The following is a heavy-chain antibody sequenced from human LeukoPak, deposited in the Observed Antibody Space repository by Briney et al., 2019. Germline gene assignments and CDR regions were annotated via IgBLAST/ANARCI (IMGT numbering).Heavy chain of an antibody. D-gene: IGHD5-12*01. J-gene: IGHJ6*02. Sequence: GASVKVSCKASGYTFTSYGISWVRQAPGQGLEWMGWISAYNGNTNYAQKLQGRVTMTTDTSTSTAYMELRSLRSDDTAVYYCARDNGYSVATPLGYYYGMDVWGQGTTVTVSS. CDR2: ISAYNGNT. CDR1: GYTFTSYG. V-gene: IGHV1-18*01. CDR3: ARDNGYSVATPLGYYYGMDV.